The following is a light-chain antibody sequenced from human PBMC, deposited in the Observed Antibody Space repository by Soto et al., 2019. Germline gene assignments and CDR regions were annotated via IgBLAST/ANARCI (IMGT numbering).Light chain of an antibody. V-gene: IGKV3-11*01. CDR3: QQRGS. J-gene: IGKJ1*01. CDR1: QSFSSY. CDR2: DAS. Sequence: EIVLTQSPATLSLSPGDTATLFCRASQSFSSYIAWYQQKPGQPPRLLIYDASSRATGTPTRVSGSVSGTDFTLTVSSLEPEDFAVYYCQQRGSFGQGTRVE.